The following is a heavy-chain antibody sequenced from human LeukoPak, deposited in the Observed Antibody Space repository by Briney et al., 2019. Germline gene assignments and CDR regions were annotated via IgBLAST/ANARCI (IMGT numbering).Heavy chain of an antibody. Sequence: SQTLSLTCAVSGGSISSGGYSWSWIRQPPGKGLEWIGYIYHSGSTYHNPSLKSRVTISVDRSKNQFSLKLSSVTAADTAVYYCARRLLGIGDWYFDLWGRGTLVTVSS. V-gene: IGHV4-30-2*01. J-gene: IGHJ2*01. CDR1: GGSISSGGYS. CDR2: IYHSGST. CDR3: ARRLLGIGDWYFDL. D-gene: IGHD7-27*01.